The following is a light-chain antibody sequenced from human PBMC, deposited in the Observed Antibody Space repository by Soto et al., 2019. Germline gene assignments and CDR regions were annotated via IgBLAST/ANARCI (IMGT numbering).Light chain of an antibody. CDR1: SSNIGAGYD. V-gene: IGLV1-40*01. J-gene: IGLJ1*01. CDR2: GNS. Sequence: QSVLTQPPSVSGAPGQRVTISCTGSSSNIGAGYDVHWYQQLPGTAPKLLIYGNSNQPSGVPDRFSGSKSGTSASLAITGLQAEDEADYYCQSYDSSLSGWVFGTGTKVTVL. CDR3: QSYDSSLSGWV.